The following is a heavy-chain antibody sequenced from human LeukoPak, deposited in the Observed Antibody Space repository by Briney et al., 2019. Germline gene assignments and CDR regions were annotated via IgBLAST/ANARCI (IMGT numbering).Heavy chain of an antibody. Sequence: SETLSLTCTVSGDSISTYYWSWIRQPPGKGLEWIGYIYYSGSTDYNPSLKSRVTISVDTSKNQFSLRLSSVTAADTAVYYCARVRTDSSGYYHYLFDYWGQGTLVTVSS. D-gene: IGHD3-22*01. CDR3: ARVRTDSSGYYHYLFDY. CDR2: IYYSGST. J-gene: IGHJ4*02. CDR1: GDSISTYY. V-gene: IGHV4-59*01.